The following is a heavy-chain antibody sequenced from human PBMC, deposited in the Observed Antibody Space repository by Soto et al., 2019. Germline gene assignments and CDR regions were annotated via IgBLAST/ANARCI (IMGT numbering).Heavy chain of an antibody. D-gene: IGHD2-15*01. V-gene: IGHV5-51*01. CDR2: IYPGDSDT. CDR1: GYSFTSYW. J-gene: IGHJ3*02. Sequence: PGESLKISCKGSGYSFTSYWIGWVRQMPGKGLEWMGIIYPGDSDTRYSPSFQGQVTISADKSISTAYLQWSSLKASDTAMYYCATPTCSGGSCYAFDIWGQGTMVTVSS. CDR3: ATPTCSGGSCYAFDI.